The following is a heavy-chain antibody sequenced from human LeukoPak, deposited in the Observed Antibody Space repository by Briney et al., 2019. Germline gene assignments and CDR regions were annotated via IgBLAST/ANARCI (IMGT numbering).Heavy chain of an antibody. D-gene: IGHD6-19*01. CDR3: ARGRRNSSGWYVGYYYYYGMDV. CDR1: GYTFTSYD. J-gene: IGHJ6*02. V-gene: IGHV1-8*01. Sequence: GASVKVSCKASGYTFTSYDINWVRQATGQGLEWMGWMNPNSGNTGYAQKFEGRVTMTRNTSISTAYMELSSLRSEDTAVYYCARGRRNSSGWYVGYYYYYGMDVWGQGTTVTVSS. CDR2: MNPNSGNT.